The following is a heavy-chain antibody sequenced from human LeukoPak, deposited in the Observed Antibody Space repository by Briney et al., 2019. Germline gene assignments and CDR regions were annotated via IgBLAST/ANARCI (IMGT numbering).Heavy chain of an antibody. J-gene: IGHJ4*02. V-gene: IGHV3-53*01. CDR2: IYSGGST. CDR3: AGSQLLWFGESSLGY. D-gene: IGHD3-10*01. CDR1: GFTVSSNY. Sequence: GGSLRLSCAASGFTVSSNYMSWVRQAPGKGLAWVSVIYSGGSTYYADSVKGRFTISRDNSKNTLYLQMNSLRAEDTAVYYCAGSQLLWFGESSLGYWGQGTLVTVSS.